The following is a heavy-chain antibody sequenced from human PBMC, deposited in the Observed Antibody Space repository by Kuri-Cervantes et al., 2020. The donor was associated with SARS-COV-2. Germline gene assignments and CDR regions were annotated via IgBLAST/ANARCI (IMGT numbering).Heavy chain of an antibody. V-gene: IGHV4-59*01. J-gene: IGHJ4*02. CDR3: ARGRGATDY. D-gene: IGHD1-26*01. CDR1: GGSISSYY. CDR2: IYYSGST. Sequence: GSLRLSCAVSGGSISSYYWSWIRQPPGKGLEWIGYIYYSGSTNYNPSLKSRVTISVDTSKNQFSLKLSSVTAADTAVYYCARGRGATDYWGQGTLVTVSS.